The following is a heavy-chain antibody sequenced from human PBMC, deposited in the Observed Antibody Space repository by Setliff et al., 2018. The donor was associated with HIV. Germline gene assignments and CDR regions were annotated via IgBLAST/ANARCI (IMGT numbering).Heavy chain of an antibody. J-gene: IGHJ4*02. CDR1: GGTFSSYA. CDR3: ARVAGGYYFDY. CDR2: IIAILGIA. V-gene: IGHV1-69*10. Sequence: SVKVSCKASGGTFSSYAISWVRQAPGQGLEWMGGIIAILGIANYAQKFQGRVTITADKSTSTAYMELSSLRSEDTAVYYCARVAGGYYFDYWGQGTLVTVSS.